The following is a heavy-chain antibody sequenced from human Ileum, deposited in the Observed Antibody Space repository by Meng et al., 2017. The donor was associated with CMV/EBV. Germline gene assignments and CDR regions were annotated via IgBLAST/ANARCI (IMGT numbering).Heavy chain of an antibody. CDR3: ARIKQIVGSTYFAY. J-gene: IGHJ4*01. V-gene: IGHV6-1*01. CDR1: GDSVSSNSAA. CDR2: TYYRSKWYN. D-gene: IGHD1-26*01. Sequence: SETLSLTCAISGDSVSSNSAAWNWIRQSPSRGLEWLGRTYYRSKWYNDYAISVKSRITINPDTSKNQFSLQLNSVTPEDTAVYYCARIKQIVGSTYFAYWGHGNRVNVSS.